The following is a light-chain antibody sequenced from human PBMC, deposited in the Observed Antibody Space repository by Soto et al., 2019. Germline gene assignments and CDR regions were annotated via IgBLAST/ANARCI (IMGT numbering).Light chain of an antibody. J-gene: IGKJ1*01. V-gene: IGKV4-1*01. CDR2: WAS. CDR1: QSVLYSSNNKNY. CDR3: QQYYSYSPHP. Sequence: DIVMTQSPDSLAVSLGERATINCKSSQSVLYSSNNKNYLAWYQQKPGQPPKLLIYWASTRESGVPDRFSGSGSGTEFTLTISSLQSEDFATYYCQQYYSYSPHPFGQGTKVDIK.